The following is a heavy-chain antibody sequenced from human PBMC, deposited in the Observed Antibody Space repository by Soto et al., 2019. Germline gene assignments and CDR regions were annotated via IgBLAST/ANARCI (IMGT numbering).Heavy chain of an antibody. J-gene: IGHJ4*02. D-gene: IGHD2-2*02. Sequence: QVLLQQSGPGLVEPSQTLSLTCAVSGGSISSEYYHWTWIRQSPGKGLEWIGYIHYTGAIMYNPSFKSRLTMSVDTSKNQFSLQLTSVTAADTAVYYCARDEYPLWYFDYWGQGTLVTVSS. CDR3: ARDEYPLWYFDY. CDR2: IHYTGAI. CDR1: GGSISSEYYH. V-gene: IGHV4-30-4*08.